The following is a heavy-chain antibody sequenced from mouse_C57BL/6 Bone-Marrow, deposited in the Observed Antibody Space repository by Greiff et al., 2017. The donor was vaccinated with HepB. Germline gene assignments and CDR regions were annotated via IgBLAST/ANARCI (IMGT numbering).Heavy chain of an antibody. J-gene: IGHJ3*01. CDR2: INPNYGTT. CDR3: ARSHYYGSSTAWFAY. V-gene: IGHV1-39*01. CDR1: GYSFTDYN. Sequence: EVQLQQSGPELVKPGASVKISCKASGYSFTDYNMNWVKQSNGKSLEWIGVINPNYGTTSYNQKFKGKATLTVDQSSSTAYMQLNSLTSEDSAVYYCARSHYYGSSTAWFAYWGQGTLVTVSA. D-gene: IGHD1-1*01.